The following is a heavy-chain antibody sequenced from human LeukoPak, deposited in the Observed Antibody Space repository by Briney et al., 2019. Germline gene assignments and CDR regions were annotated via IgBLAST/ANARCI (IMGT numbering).Heavy chain of an antibody. CDR3: VKDQRAMDD. D-gene: IGHD5-18*01. Sequence: GRSLRLSCVASGFTFSNHGMHWVRQAPGKGLEWVAVIWFDGTNKYYADSVQGRFIISRDNSKNTLYLHMNSLRAEDTAVYYCVKDQRAMDDWGQGTLVTVSS. V-gene: IGHV3-33*06. CDR1: GFTFSNHG. CDR2: IWFDGTNK. J-gene: IGHJ4*02.